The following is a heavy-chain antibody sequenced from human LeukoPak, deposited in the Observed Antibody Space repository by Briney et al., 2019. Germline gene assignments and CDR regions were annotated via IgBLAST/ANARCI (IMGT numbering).Heavy chain of an antibody. J-gene: IGHJ4*02. D-gene: IGHD3-22*01. CDR2: IYSGGST. Sequence: PGGSLRLSSAASGFTVSSNYMSWVRQAPGKGLEWVSVIYSGGSTYYADSVKGRFTISRDNSKNTLYLQMNSLRAEDTAVYYCARDLSYYDSSGFDYWGQGTLVTVSP. CDR1: GFTVSSNY. V-gene: IGHV3-53*01. CDR3: ARDLSYYDSSGFDY.